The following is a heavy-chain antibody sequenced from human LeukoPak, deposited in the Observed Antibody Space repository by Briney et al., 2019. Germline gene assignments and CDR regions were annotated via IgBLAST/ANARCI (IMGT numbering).Heavy chain of an antibody. CDR2: INPSGGST. D-gene: IGHD2-15*01. V-gene: IGHV1-46*01. CDR3: ARSLGYCSGGSCYPNWFDP. CDR1: GYTFTSYY. J-gene: IGHJ5*02. Sequence: ASVKVSCKASGYTFTSYYMHWVRQAPGQGLEWMGIINPSGGSTSYAQKFQGRVTMTRDTSTSTVYMELSSLRSEDTAVYYCARSLGYCSGGSCYPNWFDPWGQGTLVTVSS.